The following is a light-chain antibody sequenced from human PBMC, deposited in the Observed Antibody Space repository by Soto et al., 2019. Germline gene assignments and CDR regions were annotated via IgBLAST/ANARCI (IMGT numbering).Light chain of an antibody. CDR3: SSYTSSSIDYV. CDR2: EVS. CDR1: SSDVGGYNY. V-gene: IGLV2-14*01. J-gene: IGLJ1*01. Sequence: QSALTQPASASGSPGQSITISCTGTSSDVGGYNYVSWYQQHPGKAPKLMIYEVSNRPSGVSNRFSGSKSGNTASLTISGLQAEYEADYYCSSYTSSSIDYVFGTGTKLTVL.